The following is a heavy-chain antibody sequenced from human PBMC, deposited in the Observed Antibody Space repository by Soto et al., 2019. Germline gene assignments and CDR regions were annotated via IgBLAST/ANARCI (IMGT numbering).Heavy chain of an antibody. CDR2: IWYDGSNK. CDR1: GFTFSSYG. V-gene: IGHV3-33*01. CDR3: ARLGYYDSSGSFDY. D-gene: IGHD3-22*01. Sequence: VGSLRLSFAASGFTFSSYGMHWVRQAPGKGLEWVAVIWYDGSNKYYADSVRGRFTISRDNSKNTLYLQMNSLRAEDTAVYYCARLGYYDSSGSFDYWRQGTLVTVSS. J-gene: IGHJ4*02.